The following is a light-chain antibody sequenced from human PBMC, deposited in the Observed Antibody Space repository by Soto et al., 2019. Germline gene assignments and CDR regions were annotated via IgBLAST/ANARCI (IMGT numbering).Light chain of an antibody. CDR2: DAS. J-gene: IGKJ1*01. CDR3: QQYNSYWT. CDR1: QSISSW. Sequence: DIQMTQSPSTLSASVGDRVTITCRASQSISSWLAWYQQKPGKAPKLLIYDASSLESGVPSRFSGSGSGTEFTLTISSPQPDDFATYYCQQYNSYWTFGQGTKLDIK. V-gene: IGKV1-5*01.